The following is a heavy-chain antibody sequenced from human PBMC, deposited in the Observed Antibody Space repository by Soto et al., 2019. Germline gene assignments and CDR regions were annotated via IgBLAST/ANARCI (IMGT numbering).Heavy chain of an antibody. CDR2: IDPSSTDR. J-gene: IGHJ4*02. D-gene: IGHD7-27*01. CDR3: ARDCLTGDPREAFDY. CDR1: GFTFGAYS. Sequence: EVQLVESGGGLVKPGESLLISCAASGFTFGAYSLSWFRRAPGKGLEWVSSIDPSSTDRHYADSVEGRFTTSRDNARSSLYLQMISLTVEDTAVYYCARDCLTGDPREAFDYWGQGTTVTVSS. V-gene: IGHV3-21*01.